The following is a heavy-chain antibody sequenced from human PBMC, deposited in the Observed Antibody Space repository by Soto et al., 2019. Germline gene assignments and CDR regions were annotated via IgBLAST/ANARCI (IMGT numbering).Heavy chain of an antibody. V-gene: IGHV1-69*13. CDR1: GGTFSSYA. J-gene: IGHJ3*02. CDR2: IIPIFGTA. Sequence: SVKVSCKASGGTFSSYAISWVRQAPGQGLEWMGGIIPIFGTANYAQKFQGRVTITADESTSTAYMELSSLRSEDTAVYYCARDLGYYAILTGYLGTPDAFDIWGQGTMVTVSS. CDR3: ARDLGYYAILTGYLGTPDAFDI. D-gene: IGHD3-9*01.